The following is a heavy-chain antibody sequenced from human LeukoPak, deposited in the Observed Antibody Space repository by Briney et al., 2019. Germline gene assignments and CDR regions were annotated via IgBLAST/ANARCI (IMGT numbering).Heavy chain of an antibody. Sequence: SETLSLTCTVSGGSISSGSYYWSWIRQPAGRGLEWIGRIYTSGTTNYNPSLKSRVTISVDTSKNQFSLKLSSVTAADTAVYYCARVAGIAVGGTRFDPWGQGTLVTVSS. D-gene: IGHD6-19*01. CDR2: IYTSGTT. J-gene: IGHJ5*02. V-gene: IGHV4-61*02. CDR3: ARVAGIAVGGTRFDP. CDR1: GGSISSGSYY.